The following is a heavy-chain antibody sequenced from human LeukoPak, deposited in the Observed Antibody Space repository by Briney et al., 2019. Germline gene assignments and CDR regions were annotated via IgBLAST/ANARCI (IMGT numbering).Heavy chain of an antibody. D-gene: IGHD3-3*01. J-gene: IGHJ3*02. CDR3: ARAREWPADAFDT. CDR2: ISAYNGNT. CDR1: GYTFTSYG. Sequence: GASVKVSCKASGYTFTSYGISWVRQAPGQGLEWMGWISAYNGNTNYAQKLQGRVTMTTDTSTSTACMELRSLRSDDTAVYYCARAREWPADAFDTWGQGTMVTVSS. V-gene: IGHV1-18*01.